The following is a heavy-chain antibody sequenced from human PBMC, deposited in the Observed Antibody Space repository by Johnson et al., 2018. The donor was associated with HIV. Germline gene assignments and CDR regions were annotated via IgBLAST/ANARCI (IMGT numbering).Heavy chain of an antibody. CDR2: ISYDGSNK. Sequence: QVQVVESGGGVVQPGRSLRLSCSASGFTFSSYAMHWVRQAPGKGLEWVAVISYDGSNKYYADSVKGRFTISRDNSKNTLYLQMNSLRAEDTAVYYCARDNGGSYYSAFDIWGQGTMVTVSS. CDR3: ARDNGGSYYSAFDI. V-gene: IGHV3-30*04. D-gene: IGHD1-26*01. CDR1: GFTFSSYA. J-gene: IGHJ3*02.